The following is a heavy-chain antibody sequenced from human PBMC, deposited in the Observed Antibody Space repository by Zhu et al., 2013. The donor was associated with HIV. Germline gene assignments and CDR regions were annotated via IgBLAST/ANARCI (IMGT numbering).Heavy chain of an antibody. CDR2: INPNSGGT. J-gene: IGHJ4*02. CDR3: ARVAPNYGDYHGPSDY. D-gene: IGHD4-17*01. Sequence: QVQLVQSGAEVKKPGASVKVSCKASGYTFTGYYIHWVRQAPGEGLEWMGWINPNSGGTNYAQKFQGRVTMTRDTSISTAYMELSRLRTDDTAVYFCARVAPNYGDYHGPSDYWGQGTLVTVSS. CDR1: GYTFTGYY. V-gene: IGHV1-2*02.